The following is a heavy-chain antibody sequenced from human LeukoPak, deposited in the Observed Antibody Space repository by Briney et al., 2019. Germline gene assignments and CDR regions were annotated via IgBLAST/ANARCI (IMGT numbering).Heavy chain of an antibody. CDR3: ATQGLRTRNDY. Sequence: PSETLSLTCTVSGGSISSSSYHWGWIRQPPGKGLEWIGSIYYSGSTYYNPSLKSRVTISVDTSKNQFSLKLSSVTAADTAVYYCATQGLRTRNDYWGQGTLVTVSS. CDR2: IYYSGST. V-gene: IGHV4-39*01. J-gene: IGHJ4*02. CDR1: GGSISSSSYH.